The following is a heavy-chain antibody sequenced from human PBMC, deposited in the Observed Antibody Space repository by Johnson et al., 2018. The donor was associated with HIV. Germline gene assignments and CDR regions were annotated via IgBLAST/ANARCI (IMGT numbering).Heavy chain of an antibody. CDR3: AKDERQMGGWSHAFDI. V-gene: IGHV3-23*03. D-gene: IGHD3-16*01. CDR2: IYSGGKT. Sequence: VQLVESGGGLVQPGGSLRLSCAASGFTFSSFALNWVRQAPGKGLEWVSVIYSGGKTYYADSVKGRFTISRDNSKNTLYLQMNSLRAEDTAVYYCAKDERQMGGWSHAFDIWGQGTMVTVSS. J-gene: IGHJ3*02. CDR1: GFTFSSFA.